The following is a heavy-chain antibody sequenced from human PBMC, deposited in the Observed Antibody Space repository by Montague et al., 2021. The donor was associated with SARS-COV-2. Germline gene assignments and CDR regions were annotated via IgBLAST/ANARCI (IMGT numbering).Heavy chain of an antibody. CDR1: GFNFSVYE. J-gene: IGHJ5*01. CDR2: ITGGSSVM. CDR3: APAVPVADDS. V-gene: IGHV3-48*03. D-gene: IGHD2-2*01. Sequence: SLRLSCAASGFNFSVYEMNWVRQTPGKGLLWVSRITGGSSVMYYADSVMGRFTNSRDNAESSLYLQMNSLRAEDTAVYYCAPAVPVADDSWGQGTLVTVSS.